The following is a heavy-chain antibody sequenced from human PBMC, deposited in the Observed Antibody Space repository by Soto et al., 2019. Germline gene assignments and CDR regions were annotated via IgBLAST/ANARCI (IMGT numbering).Heavy chain of an antibody. Sequence: GESLKISCNASGYSFSSYWIAWVRQMPWKGLEWMGIIYPGDSDARYSPSFEGQVTISVDTSINTAYLQWSYLKASDSAMYFCARQSDYNILTGYWYYFDYWGHGSLVTVSS. V-gene: IGHV5-51*01. CDR3: ARQSDYNILTGYWYYFDY. J-gene: IGHJ4*01. CDR1: GYSFSSYW. CDR2: IYPGDSDA. D-gene: IGHD3-9*01.